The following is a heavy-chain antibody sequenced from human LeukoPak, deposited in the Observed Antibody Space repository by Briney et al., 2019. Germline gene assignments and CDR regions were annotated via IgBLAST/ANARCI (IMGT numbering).Heavy chain of an antibody. CDR3: AREGIVGSTRDY. CDR2: IYSGGST. J-gene: IGHJ4*02. D-gene: IGHD1-26*01. Sequence: GGSLRLSCAASGFTFSSYSMNWVRQAPGKGLEWVSIIYSGGSTYYADSVKGRFTVSRDNSKNTLYLQMNSLRAEDTAVYYCAREGIVGSTRDYWGQGTLVTVSS. CDR1: GFTFSSYS. V-gene: IGHV3-53*01.